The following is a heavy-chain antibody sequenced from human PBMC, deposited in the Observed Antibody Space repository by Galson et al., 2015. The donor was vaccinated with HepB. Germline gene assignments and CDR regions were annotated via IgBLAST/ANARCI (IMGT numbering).Heavy chain of an antibody. CDR2: ISAYNGNT. V-gene: IGHV1-18*01. Sequence: SVKVSCKASGYTFTSYGISWVRQAPGQGLEWMGWISAYNGNTNYAQKLQGRVTMTTDTSTSTAYMELRSLRSDDTAVYYCARKFVRITMVRGVISYGMDVWGQGTTVTVSS. J-gene: IGHJ6*02. D-gene: IGHD3-10*01. CDR1: GYTFTSYG. CDR3: ARKFVRITMVRGVISYGMDV.